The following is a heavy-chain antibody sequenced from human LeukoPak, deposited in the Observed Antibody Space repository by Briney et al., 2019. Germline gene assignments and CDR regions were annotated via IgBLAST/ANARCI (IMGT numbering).Heavy chain of an antibody. D-gene: IGHD6-19*01. J-gene: IGHJ6*03. CDR3: ARGGTWQWLTHYYHYVDA. CDR1: GGSFSGYY. V-gene: IGHV4-34*01. CDR2: INQSGNS. Sequence: SETLSLTCAVYGGSFSGYYWTWIRQSPGEGLEWIGEINQSGNSNYNPSLKSRVTISVDASKNQFSLKLTSVTAADTAVYYCARGGTWQWLTHYYHYVDAWGKGTTVTVSS.